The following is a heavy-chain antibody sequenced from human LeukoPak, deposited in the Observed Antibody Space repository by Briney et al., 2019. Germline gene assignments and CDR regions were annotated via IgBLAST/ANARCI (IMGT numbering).Heavy chain of an antibody. CDR2: INPNRGDT. D-gene: IGHD1-26*01. Sequence: ASVKVSCKASGHTFTACYIHWLRQAPGQGLEWMGWINPNRGDTNYAQTLQGRVTMTRDTSISTVYMEMSRLRSDDTAVYYCARGPSGGNFDYWGQGTLVTVSS. V-gene: IGHV1-2*02. CDR3: ARGPSGGNFDY. J-gene: IGHJ4*02. CDR1: GHTFTACY.